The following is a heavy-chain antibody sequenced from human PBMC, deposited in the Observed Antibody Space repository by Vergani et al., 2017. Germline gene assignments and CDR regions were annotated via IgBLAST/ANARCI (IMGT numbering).Heavy chain of an antibody. Sequence: HMQLVQSGPEVKKPGTSVKVSCKASGFTFTSSAMQWVRQARGQRLEWIGWIVVGSGNTNYAQKFQERVTITRDMSTSTAYMELSSLRSEDTAVYYCAADPRGYSSGWYKSDAFDIWGQGTMVTVSS. CDR1: GFTFTSSA. J-gene: IGHJ3*02. D-gene: IGHD6-19*01. V-gene: IGHV1-58*02. CDR3: AADPRGYSSGWYKSDAFDI. CDR2: IVVGSGNT.